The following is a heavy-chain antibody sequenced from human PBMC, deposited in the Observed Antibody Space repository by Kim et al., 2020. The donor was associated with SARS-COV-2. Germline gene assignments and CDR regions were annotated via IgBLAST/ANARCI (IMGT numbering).Heavy chain of an antibody. CDR3: ARAGLYYYDSSGYSGHLDY. D-gene: IGHD3-22*01. CDR2: IIPIFGTA. Sequence: SVKVSCKASGGTFSSYAISWVRQAPGQGLEWMGGIIPIFGTANYAQKFQGRVTITADESTSTAYMELSSLRSEDTAVYYCARAGLYYYDSSGYSGHLDYWGQGTLVTISS. CDR1: GGTFSSYA. J-gene: IGHJ4*02. V-gene: IGHV1-69*13.